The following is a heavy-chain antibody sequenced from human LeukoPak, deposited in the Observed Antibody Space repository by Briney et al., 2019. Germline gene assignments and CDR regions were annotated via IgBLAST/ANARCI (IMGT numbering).Heavy chain of an antibody. D-gene: IGHD5-24*01. CDR3: ARGGDGYNYFDY. J-gene: IGHJ4*02. V-gene: IGHV4-59*01. CDR1: GGSISGYY. CDR2: IHDSGST. Sequence: PSETLSLTCTVSGGSISGYYWSWIRQPPGKGLEWIAYIHDSGSTNYNPSLKSRVTISVDTSKKQFSLKLSSVTAADTAVYYCARGGDGYNYFDYWGQGTLVTVSS.